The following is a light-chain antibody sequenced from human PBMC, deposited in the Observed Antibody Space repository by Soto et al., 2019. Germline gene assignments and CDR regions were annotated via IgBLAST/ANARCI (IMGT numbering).Light chain of an antibody. CDR3: QQYNNWPPAT. CDR1: QSVSSK. CDR2: RAS. Sequence: EIVMTQSPATLSVSPGERATLSCRASQSVSSKLAWYQQKPGQAPRLLIYRASTRATDIPARFSGSGSGTEFTLTISSLQSEDFAVYYCQQYNNWPPATLGQGTKVDTK. J-gene: IGKJ1*01. V-gene: IGKV3-15*01.